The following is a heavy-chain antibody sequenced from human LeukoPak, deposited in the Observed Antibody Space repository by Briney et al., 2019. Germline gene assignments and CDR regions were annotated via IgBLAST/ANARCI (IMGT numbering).Heavy chain of an antibody. CDR3: ARHGAYYYDSSGYEGAFDI. J-gene: IGHJ3*02. V-gene: IGHV3-48*04. Sequence: PGGSLRLSCAASGFTFSSYRMNWVRQAPGKGLEWVSFISSSGTTIYYADSVKGRFTISRDNAKNSLYLQMNSLRAEDTAVYYCARHGAYYYDSSGYEGAFDIWGQGTMVTVSS. CDR2: ISSSGTTI. D-gene: IGHD3-22*01. CDR1: GFTFSSYR.